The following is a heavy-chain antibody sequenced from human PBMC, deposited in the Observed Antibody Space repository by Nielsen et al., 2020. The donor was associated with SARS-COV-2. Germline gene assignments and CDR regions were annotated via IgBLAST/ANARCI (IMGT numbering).Heavy chain of an antibody. D-gene: IGHD2-15*01. CDR1: GFIFSSTS. CDR2: ISSDSNYI. Sequence: GGSLRLSCAASGFIFSSTSMNWVRQAPGKGLEWISSISSDSNYIYYADSVKGRFTISRDNGKNSLYLQMNSLRSEDTALYYCARGFYSQSDYWGQGTLVTVSS. CDR3: ARGFYSQSDY. J-gene: IGHJ4*02. V-gene: IGHV3-21*01.